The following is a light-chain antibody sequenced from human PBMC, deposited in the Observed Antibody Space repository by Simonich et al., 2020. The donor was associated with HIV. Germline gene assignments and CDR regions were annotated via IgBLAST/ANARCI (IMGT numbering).Light chain of an antibody. CDR2: GNS. CDR3: QSYDSSLSGSV. Sequence: QSVLTQPPSASGTPGQRVTISCSGSSSNIGSNTVNWYQQVRGTAPQLLIYGNSNRPSGVPDRFSGSKSGTSASLAITGLQAEDEADYYCQSYDSSLSGSVFGTGTKVTVL. J-gene: IGLJ1*01. CDR1: SSNIGSNT. V-gene: IGLV1-40*01.